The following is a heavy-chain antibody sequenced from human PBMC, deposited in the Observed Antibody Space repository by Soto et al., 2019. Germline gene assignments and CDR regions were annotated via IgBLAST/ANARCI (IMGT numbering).Heavy chain of an antibody. V-gene: IGHV4-4*07. CDR3: ARESAAATYRPLDY. CDR1: GGSMSSYF. CDR2: IYTSETT. J-gene: IGHJ4*02. D-gene: IGHD3-16*01. Sequence: PSETLSLTCNFSGGSMSSYFWSWIRQPAGKGLEWIGRIYTSETTNYNPSLKSRVTMSVDTSKNQFSLKVNSVTAADTAVYYCARESAAATYRPLDYWGQGTLVTVSS.